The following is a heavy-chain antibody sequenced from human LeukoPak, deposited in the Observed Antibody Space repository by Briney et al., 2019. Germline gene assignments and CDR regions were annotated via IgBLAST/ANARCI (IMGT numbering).Heavy chain of an antibody. J-gene: IGHJ4*02. CDR3: ARVLRGGNSGPNDN. CDR1: GYTFTSYG. D-gene: IGHD4-23*01. Sequence: ASVKVSCKASGYTFTSYGISWVRQAPGQGLEWMGWVSAYNGNTNYAQKLQGRVTMTTDTSTSTAYMELRSLRSDDTAVYYCARVLRGGNSGPNDNWGQGTLVTVSS. V-gene: IGHV1-18*01. CDR2: VSAYNGNT.